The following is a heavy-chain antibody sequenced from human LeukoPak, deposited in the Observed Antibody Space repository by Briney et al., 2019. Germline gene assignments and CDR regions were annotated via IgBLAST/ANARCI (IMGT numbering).Heavy chain of an antibody. J-gene: IGHJ5*02. Sequence: GASVKVSCKASGYTFTSYGFSWVRQAPGQGLEWMGRIIPILGIANYAQKFQGRVTITADKSTSTAYMELSSLRSEDTAVYYCARDPFGGSSNWFDPWGQGTLVTVSS. CDR3: ARDPFGGSSNWFDP. D-gene: IGHD1-26*01. CDR1: GYTFTSYG. V-gene: IGHV1-69*04. CDR2: IIPILGIA.